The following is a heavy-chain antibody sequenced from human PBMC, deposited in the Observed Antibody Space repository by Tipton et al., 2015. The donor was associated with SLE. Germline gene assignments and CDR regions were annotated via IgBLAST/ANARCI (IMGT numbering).Heavy chain of an antibody. CDR1: GFTFSSYS. J-gene: IGHJ4*02. Sequence: SLRLSCAASGFTFSSYSMNWVRQAPGKGLEWVANIKQDGSEKYYVDSVKGRFTISRDNAKNSLYLQMNSLRAEDTAIYYCARVLGATRFDYWGQGTLVTVSS. CDR2: IKQDGSEK. CDR3: ARVLGATRFDY. D-gene: IGHD1-26*01. V-gene: IGHV3-7*01.